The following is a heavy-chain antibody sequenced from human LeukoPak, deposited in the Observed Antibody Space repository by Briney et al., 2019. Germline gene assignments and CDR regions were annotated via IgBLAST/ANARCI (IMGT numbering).Heavy chain of an antibody. V-gene: IGHV3-21*01. J-gene: IGHJ6*03. CDR2: ISSSSSHI. Sequence: PGGSLRLSCAASGFTFSSYSMNWVRQAPGKGLEWVSSISSSSSHIYYADSVEGRFTISRDNAKNSLYLQMNSLRAEDTAVYYCARDRTTVTSHYYYYYMDVWGKGTTVTVSS. CDR1: GFTFSSYS. D-gene: IGHD4-17*01. CDR3: ARDRTTVTSHYYYYYMDV.